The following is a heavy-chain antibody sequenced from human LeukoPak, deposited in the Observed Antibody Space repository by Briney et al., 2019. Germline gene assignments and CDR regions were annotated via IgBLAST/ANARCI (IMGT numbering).Heavy chain of an antibody. J-gene: IGHJ4*02. CDR3: ARGTGSLDY. Sequence: SQTLSLTCAISGDSVSSKSASWHWIRQSPPRGLEWLGRTYSRSKWLNDYAVSVKSRITINPDTSKNQFSLHLSFVTPDDTAVYYCARGTGSLDYWGQGTLVTVSS. CDR1: GDSVSSKSAS. D-gene: IGHD1-26*01. CDR2: TYSRSKWLN. V-gene: IGHV6-1*01.